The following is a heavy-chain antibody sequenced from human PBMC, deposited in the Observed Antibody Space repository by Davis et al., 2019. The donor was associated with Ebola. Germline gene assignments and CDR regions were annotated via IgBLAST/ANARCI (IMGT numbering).Heavy chain of an antibody. CDR2: ISYDGSNK. D-gene: IGHD6-19*01. V-gene: IGHV3-30*04. J-gene: IGHJ4*02. CDR1: GFTFSSYA. CDR3: ARGAVTGTGGDYFDY. Sequence: GESLKISCAASGFTFSSYAMHWVRQAPGKGLEWVAVISYDGSNKYYADSVKGRFTISRDNAKNTLYLQMNSLRAEDTAVYYCARGAVTGTGGDYFDYWGQGTLVTVSS.